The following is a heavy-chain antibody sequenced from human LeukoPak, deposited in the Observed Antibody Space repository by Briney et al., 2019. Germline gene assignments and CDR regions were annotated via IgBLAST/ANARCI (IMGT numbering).Heavy chain of an antibody. CDR1: GFTFSSYA. V-gene: IGHV3-23*01. CDR3: AKCIAAAGKYYYYYYMDV. D-gene: IGHD6-13*01. CDR2: ISGSGGST. Sequence: GGSLRLSCAASGFTFSSYAMSWVRQAPGKGLEWVSAISGSGGSTYYADSVKGRFTISRDNSKNTLYLQMNSLRAEDTAVYYCAKCIAAAGKYYYYYYMDVWGKGTTVTVSS. J-gene: IGHJ6*03.